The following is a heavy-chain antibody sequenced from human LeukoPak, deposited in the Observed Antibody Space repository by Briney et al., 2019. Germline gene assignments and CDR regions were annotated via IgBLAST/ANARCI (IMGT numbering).Heavy chain of an antibody. CDR2: IYYTGST. Sequence: SETLSLTCAVYGGSISSSSYYWGWIRQPPGKGLEWIGSIYYTGSTYNNPSLNSRVTISVDTAKTQFSLKLSSVTAADTAVYYCARRSGSYPRYFDYWGQGTLVTVSS. D-gene: IGHD1-26*01. V-gene: IGHV4-39*01. CDR3: ARRSGSYPRYFDY. CDR1: GGSISSSSYY. J-gene: IGHJ4*02.